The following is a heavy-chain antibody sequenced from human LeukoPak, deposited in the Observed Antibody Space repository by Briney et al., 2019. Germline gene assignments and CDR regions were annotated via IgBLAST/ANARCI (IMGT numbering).Heavy chain of an antibody. V-gene: IGHV3-23*01. CDR3: AKSSVNGQWLVLQP. D-gene: IGHD6-19*01. J-gene: IGHJ4*02. CDR2: ISGSGGST. Sequence: GGSLRLSCAASGFTFSSYAMSWVRQAPGKGLQWVSAISGSGGSTYYADSVKGRFTISRDNSKNTLYLQMNSLRAEDTAVYYCAKSSVNGQWLVLQPWGQGTLVTVSS. CDR1: GFTFSSYA.